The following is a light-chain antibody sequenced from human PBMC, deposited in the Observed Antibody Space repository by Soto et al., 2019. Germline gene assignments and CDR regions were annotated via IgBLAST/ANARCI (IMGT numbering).Light chain of an antibody. J-gene: IGLJ1*01. CDR2: EVN. CDR3: FSFAGSGTYV. CDR1: SSDVGSHNL. Sequence: QSVLTQPASVSGSPGQSITISCTGTSSDVGSHNLVSWYQQHPGKAPKLIIYEVNQRPSGVSNRFSGSKSGNTASLPIFGLQTEDEADYYCFSFAGSGTYVFGTGTKLTV. V-gene: IGLV2-23*02.